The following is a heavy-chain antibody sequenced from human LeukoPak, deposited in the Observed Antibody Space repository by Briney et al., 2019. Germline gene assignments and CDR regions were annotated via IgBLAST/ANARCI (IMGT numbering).Heavy chain of an antibody. J-gene: IGHJ4*02. V-gene: IGHV4-39*01. Sequence: PSETLSLTCTVSGGSINTNSYSWGWIRQPPGKGLEWIGSIPYSGSTYYNPSLKSRVTMSVDTSKSQFSLKLISVTAADTAVYYCARFGGLFCTGGTCYSGFDYWGQGTLVTASS. CDR2: IPYSGST. D-gene: IGHD2-15*01. CDR3: ARFGGLFCTGGTCYSGFDY. CDR1: GGSINTNSYS.